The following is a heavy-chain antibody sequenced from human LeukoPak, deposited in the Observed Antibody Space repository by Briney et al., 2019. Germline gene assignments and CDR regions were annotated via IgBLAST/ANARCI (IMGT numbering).Heavy chain of an antibody. J-gene: IGHJ4*02. V-gene: IGHV3-23*01. CDR3: AKPGEKLTHYFDY. CDR1: GFTFSSYG. CDR2: ISGSGGST. D-gene: IGHD4/OR15-4a*01. Sequence: PGGSLRLSCAASGFTFSSYGMSWVRQAPGKGLEWVSAISGSGGSTYYADSVEGRFTISRDNSKNTLYLQMNSLRAEDTAVYYCAKPGEKLTHYFDYWGQGTLVTVSS.